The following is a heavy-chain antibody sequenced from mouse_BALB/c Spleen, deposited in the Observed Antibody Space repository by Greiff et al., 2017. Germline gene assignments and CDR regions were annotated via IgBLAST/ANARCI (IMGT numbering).Heavy chain of an antibody. V-gene: IGHV5-4*02. J-gene: IGHJ3*01. Sequence: EVQLVESGGGLVKPGGSLKLSCAASGFTFSDYYMYWVRQTPEKRLEWVATISDGGSYTYYPDSVKGRFTISRDNAKNNLYLQMSSLKSEDTAMYYCARSYDGYTWFAYWGQGTLVTVSA. CDR1: GFTFSDYY. CDR3: ARSYDGYTWFAY. CDR2: ISDGGSYT. D-gene: IGHD2-3*01.